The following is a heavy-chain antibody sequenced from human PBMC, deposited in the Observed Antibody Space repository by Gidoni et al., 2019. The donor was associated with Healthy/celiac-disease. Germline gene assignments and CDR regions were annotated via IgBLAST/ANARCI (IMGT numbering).Heavy chain of an antibody. V-gene: IGHV1-8*01. CDR2: MNPNSGNT. Sequence: QVQLVQSGAAVTQPGASVTVSCKASGYTFTSYDINWGRQATGQALEWMGWMNPNSGNTGYAQKFQGRVTMTRNTSISTAYMELSSLRSEDTAVYYCARGNNGGWYSYGPNWFDPWGQGTLVTVSS. CDR3: ARGNNGGWYSYGPNWFDP. D-gene: IGHD5-18*01. CDR1: GYTFTSYD. J-gene: IGHJ5*02.